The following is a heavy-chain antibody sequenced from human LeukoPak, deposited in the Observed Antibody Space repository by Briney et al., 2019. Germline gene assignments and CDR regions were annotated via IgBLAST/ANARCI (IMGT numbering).Heavy chain of an antibody. D-gene: IGHD3-10*01. V-gene: IGHV4-34*01. J-gene: IGHJ4*02. CDR3: ARETWGFGELGS. CDR1: GGSSSVYH. Sequence: SETLSLTCAVYGGSSSVYHWTWIRQSPGKGLEWIGEISHDGRTNYNPSLKSRVTISIDASKNQFSLSLTSVTAADTAVYYCARETWGFGELGSWGQGTLVTVSS. CDR2: ISHDGRT.